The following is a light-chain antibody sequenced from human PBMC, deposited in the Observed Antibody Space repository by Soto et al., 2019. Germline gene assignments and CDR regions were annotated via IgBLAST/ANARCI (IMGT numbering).Light chain of an antibody. CDR3: KLRSNWRT. CDR1: QSVRSC. V-gene: IGKV3-11*01. CDR2: DAS. Sequence: EIVFTQSPATLSLSPGERATLSCRASQSVRSCLAWYQKKPGQAPRLLIYDASNRATGIPDRFSGSGSGTDFTLIITCLEPEDFAVYFCKLRSNWRTFAQGTKVEIK. J-gene: IGKJ1*01.